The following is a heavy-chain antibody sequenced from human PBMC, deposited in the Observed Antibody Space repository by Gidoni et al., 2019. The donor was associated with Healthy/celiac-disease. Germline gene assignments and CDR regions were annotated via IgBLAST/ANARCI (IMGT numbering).Heavy chain of an antibody. CDR3: ARSIAVAGTTLTFFDY. Sequence: EVQLVESGGGLVQPGGSLRLSCAASGFTFSRYWMSWVRQAPGKGLEWVANIKQDGSEKYYVDSVKGRFTISRDNAKNSLYLQMNSLRAEDTAVYYCARSIAVAGTTLTFFDYWGQGTLVTVSS. CDR2: IKQDGSEK. CDR1: GFTFSRYW. D-gene: IGHD6-19*01. J-gene: IGHJ4*02. V-gene: IGHV3-7*01.